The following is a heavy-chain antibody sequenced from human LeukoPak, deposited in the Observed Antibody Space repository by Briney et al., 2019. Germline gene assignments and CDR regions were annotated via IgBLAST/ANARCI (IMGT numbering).Heavy chain of an antibody. V-gene: IGHV3-21*01. CDR3: ARDSYAIAAADYYYYYYMDV. D-gene: IGHD6-13*01. Sequence: GGSLRLSCAASGFTFSSYSMNWVRQAPGKGLEWVSSISSSSSYIYYADSVKGRFTISRDNAKNSLYLQMNSLRAEDTAVYYCARDSYAIAAADYYYYYYMDVWGKGTTVTISS. CDR1: GFTFSSYS. J-gene: IGHJ6*03. CDR2: ISSSSSYI.